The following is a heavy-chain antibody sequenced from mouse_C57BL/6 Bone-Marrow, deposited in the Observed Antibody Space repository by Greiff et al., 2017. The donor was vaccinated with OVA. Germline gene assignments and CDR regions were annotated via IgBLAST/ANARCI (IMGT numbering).Heavy chain of an antibody. J-gene: IGHJ1*03. CDR2: IYPGNSDT. Sequence: VHVKQSGTVLARPGASVKMSCKTSGYTFTSYWMHWVKQRPGQGLEWIGAIYPGNSDTSYNQKFKGKAKLTAVTSASTAYMELSSLTNEDSAVYYCTSLGSSYWYFDVWGTGTTVTVSS. V-gene: IGHV1-5*01. CDR1: GYTFTSYW. CDR3: TSLGSSYWYFDV. D-gene: IGHD1-1*01.